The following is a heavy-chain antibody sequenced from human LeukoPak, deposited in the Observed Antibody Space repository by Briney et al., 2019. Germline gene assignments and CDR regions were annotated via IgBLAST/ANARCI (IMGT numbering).Heavy chain of an antibody. CDR1: GYTFTSYG. V-gene: IGHV1-18*01. D-gene: IGHD1-26*01. J-gene: IGHJ6*03. CDR2: ISAYNGNT. Sequence: ASVKVSCKASGYTFTSYGISWVRQAPGQGLEWMGWISAYNGNTNYAQKLQGRVTMTTDTSTSTAYMELRSLRSDDTAVYYCARDPGGAWWELLGYYYYMDVWGKGTTVTISS. CDR3: ARDPGGAWWELLGYYYYMDV.